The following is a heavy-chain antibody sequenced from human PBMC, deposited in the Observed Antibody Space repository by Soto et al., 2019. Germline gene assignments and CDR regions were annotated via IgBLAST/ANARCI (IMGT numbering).Heavy chain of an antibody. CDR2: IRSKAKGGTT. CDR3: ARDYRNYSSGIDN. D-gene: IGHD6-6*01. Sequence: GGSLRLSCTASGFTFGDYAMSWFRQAPGKGLEWVGFIRSKAKGGTTEHAASVKGRFTVSRDDSQSIAYLQMNTLKTEDTAVYYCARDYRNYSSGIDNWGQGTLVTVSS. J-gene: IGHJ4*02. V-gene: IGHV3-49*03. CDR1: GFTFGDYA.